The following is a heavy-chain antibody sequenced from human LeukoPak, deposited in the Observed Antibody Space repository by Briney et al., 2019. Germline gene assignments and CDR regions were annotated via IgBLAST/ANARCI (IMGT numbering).Heavy chain of an antibody. J-gene: IGHJ4*02. Sequence: GGSLRLSCAASEFSVGSNYMTWVRQAPGKGLEWVSLIYSGGSTYYADSVKGRFTISRDNSKNTLYLQMNTLRAEDTAVYYCARRAGGYSHPYDYWGQGTLVTVSS. V-gene: IGHV3-66*04. CDR3: ARRAGGYSHPYDY. CDR2: IYSGGST. D-gene: IGHD4-23*01. CDR1: EFSVGSNY.